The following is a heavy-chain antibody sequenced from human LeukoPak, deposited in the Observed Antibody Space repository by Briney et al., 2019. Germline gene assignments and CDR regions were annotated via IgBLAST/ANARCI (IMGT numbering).Heavy chain of an antibody. CDR2: IYYSGST. J-gene: IGHJ4*02. Sequence: PSETLSLTCTVSGGSISSYYWSWIRQPPGKGLGWIGYIYYSGSTNYNPSLKSRVTISVDTSKNQFSLKLSSVTAADTAVYYCARVGDDYSNYYFDYWGQGTLVTVSS. D-gene: IGHD4-11*01. V-gene: IGHV4-59*01. CDR1: GGSISSYY. CDR3: ARVGDDYSNYYFDY.